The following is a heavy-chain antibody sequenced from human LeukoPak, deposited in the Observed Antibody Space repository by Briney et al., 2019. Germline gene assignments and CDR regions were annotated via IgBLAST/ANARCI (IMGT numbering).Heavy chain of an antibody. V-gene: IGHV3-74*01. CDR2: IDSAGSPT. CDR1: GFTYRNYW. D-gene: IGHD2-15*01. J-gene: IGHJ3*01. Sequence: GGSLRLSCAASGFTYRNYWMHCVRQAPGKGLVWVSHIDSAGSPTSYADSARGRFTISRDNAKNTVDLQMNSLRAEDTAVYYCARGGIGSFDRWGQGTMVTVSS. CDR3: ARGGIGSFDR.